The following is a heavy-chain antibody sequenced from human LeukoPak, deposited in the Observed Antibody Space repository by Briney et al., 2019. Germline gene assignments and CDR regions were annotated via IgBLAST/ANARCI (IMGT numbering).Heavy chain of an antibody. Sequence: GASVKVPCKASGGTFSSYAISWVRQAPGQGLEWMGGIIPIFGTANYAQKFQGRVTITADESTSTAYMELSSLRSEDTAVYYCAELDSSGYYGYWGQGTLVTVSS. CDR3: AELDSSGYYGY. D-gene: IGHD3-22*01. J-gene: IGHJ4*02. V-gene: IGHV1-69*13. CDR1: GGTFSSYA. CDR2: IIPIFGTA.